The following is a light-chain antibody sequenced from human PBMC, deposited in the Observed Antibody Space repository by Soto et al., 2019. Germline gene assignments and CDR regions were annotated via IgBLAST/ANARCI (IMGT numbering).Light chain of an antibody. J-gene: IGKJ1*01. V-gene: IGKV3-11*01. CDR2: DAS. CDR3: QQSSDWPPWT. CDR1: QSVSSY. Sequence: EIVLTQSPATLSLSPGERATLSCRASQSVSSYLAWYQQKPGQAPRLLIYDASNRATGIPARFSGSGSGKDFTLTISSLEPEDFAVYYCQQSSDWPPWTFCQGTKVEIK.